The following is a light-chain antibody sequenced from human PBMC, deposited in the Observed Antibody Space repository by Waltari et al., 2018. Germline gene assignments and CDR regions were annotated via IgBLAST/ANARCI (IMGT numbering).Light chain of an antibody. CDR1: QGISNF. CDR2: AAS. J-gene: IGKJ3*01. Sequence: DIQMTQSPFSLSASVGDRVTITCRASQGISNFLAWYQQRPGKVPKFLINAASTLQSGVPSRFSGSGSGTDFTFTISSLQPEDVATYYCQKYDSAPFTFGPGTKVDIK. V-gene: IGKV1-27*01. CDR3: QKYDSAPFT.